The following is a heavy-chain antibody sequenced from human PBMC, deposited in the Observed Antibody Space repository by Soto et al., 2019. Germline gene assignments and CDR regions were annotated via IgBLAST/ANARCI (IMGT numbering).Heavy chain of an antibody. V-gene: IGHV4-31*03. D-gene: IGHD3-10*01. CDR2: IYYSGST. J-gene: IGHJ4*02. CDR3: ARGRDYYGSGSYSKRYYFDY. Sequence: SETLSLTCTVSGGSISSGGYYWSWIRQHPGKGLEWIGYIYYSGSTYYNPSLKSRVTISVDTSKNQFSLKLSSVTAADTAVYYCARGRDYYGSGSYSKRYYFDYWGQGTLVTV. CDR1: GGSISSGGYY.